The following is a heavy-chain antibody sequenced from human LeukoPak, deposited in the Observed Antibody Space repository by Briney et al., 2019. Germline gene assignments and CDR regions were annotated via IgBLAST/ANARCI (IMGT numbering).Heavy chain of an antibody. J-gene: IGHJ4*02. Sequence: ASVKVSRKASGYTFTSYDINWVRQATGQGLEWMGWVNPNSGNTGYAQKFQGRVTMTRNTSISTAYMELSSLRSEDTAVYYCARGGSGYDYFDYWGQGTLVTVSS. CDR3: ARGGSGYDYFDY. V-gene: IGHV1-8*01. D-gene: IGHD5-12*01. CDR1: GYTFTSYD. CDR2: VNPNSGNT.